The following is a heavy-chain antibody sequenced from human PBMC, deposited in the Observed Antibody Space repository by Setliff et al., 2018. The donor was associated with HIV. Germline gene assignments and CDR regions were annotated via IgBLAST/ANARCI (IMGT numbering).Heavy chain of an antibody. CDR3: ARDYYDSSGYIFFPGLPDY. Sequence: ASVKVSCKASGYTFTGYYMHWVRQAPGQGLEWMGWINPNSGGTNYAQKFQGRVTMTRDTSISTAYMELSRLRSDDTAGYYCARDYYDSSGYIFFPGLPDYWGQGTLVTVSS. D-gene: IGHD3-22*01. CDR1: GYTFTGYY. V-gene: IGHV1-2*02. CDR2: INPNSGGT. J-gene: IGHJ4*02.